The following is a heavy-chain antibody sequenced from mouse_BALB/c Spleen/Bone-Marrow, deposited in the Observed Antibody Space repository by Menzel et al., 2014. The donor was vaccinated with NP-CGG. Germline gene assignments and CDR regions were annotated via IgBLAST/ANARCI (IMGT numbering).Heavy chain of an antibody. Sequence: VQLQQSGPSLVKPSQTLSPTCSVTGNSITSGYWNWIRNFPGNKLEYMGFISYSSSTYYNPSLKSRISITRDTSKNLYYLQLNSVTTEDSATYYCARSGSSGYHYYAMDYWGQGTSVTVSS. CDR3: ARSGSSGYHYYAMDY. CDR1: GNSITSGY. D-gene: IGHD3-1*01. V-gene: IGHV3-8*02. J-gene: IGHJ4*01. CDR2: ISYSSST.